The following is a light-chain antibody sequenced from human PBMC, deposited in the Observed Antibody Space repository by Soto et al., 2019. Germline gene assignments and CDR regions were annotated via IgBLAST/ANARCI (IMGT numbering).Light chain of an antibody. Sequence: DIQMTQSPSSLSASVGDRVTITCQASHDISNYLNWFQQKPGEAPKLLIFDAFKLETGVPSRFSGSGSGTDFTLTISSLQPEDIATYYCQQYDNLPVTFGGGTKVEIK. V-gene: IGKV1-33*01. CDR1: HDISNY. CDR3: QQYDNLPVT. J-gene: IGKJ4*01. CDR2: DAF.